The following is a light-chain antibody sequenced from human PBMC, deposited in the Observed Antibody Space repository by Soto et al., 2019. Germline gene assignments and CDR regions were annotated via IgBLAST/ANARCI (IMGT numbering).Light chain of an antibody. CDR1: QSVSSSY. CDR2: GAS. CDR3: LQYNNWPRT. Sequence: SLSPGEIATLSCRASQSVSSSYLAWYQQRRGQAPRLLIYGASTRATDIPARFSGSGSGTEFTLTISSLQSEDFAVYFCLQYNNWPRTFGQGTKVDIK. J-gene: IGKJ1*01. V-gene: IGKV3-15*01.